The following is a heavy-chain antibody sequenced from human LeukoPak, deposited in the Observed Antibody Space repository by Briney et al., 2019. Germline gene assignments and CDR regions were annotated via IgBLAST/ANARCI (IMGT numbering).Heavy chain of an antibody. Sequence: PGGSLRLSCAASGFTFSSYAMSWVRQAPGKGLEWVSSISSNGATTYYADSVKGRFTISRDNSKNTLYLQMNSLRAEDTAVYYCVKDRPTWPIDYWGQGTLVTVSS. CDR1: GFTFSSYA. CDR3: VKDRPTWPIDY. J-gene: IGHJ4*02. D-gene: IGHD5-12*01. CDR2: ISSNGATT. V-gene: IGHV3-23*01.